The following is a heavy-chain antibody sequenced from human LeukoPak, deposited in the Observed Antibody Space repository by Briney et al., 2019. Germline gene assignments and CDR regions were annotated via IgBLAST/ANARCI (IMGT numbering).Heavy chain of an antibody. CDR2: IYYSGST. Sequence: PSETLSLTCTVSGGSISSYYWSWIRQPPGKGLEWIGYIYYSGSTNYKPSLKSRVTISVDTSKNQFSLKLSSVTAADTAVYYCARAASYPYSSSWARWFDPWGQGTLVAVSS. V-gene: IGHV4-59*01. D-gene: IGHD6-13*01. CDR3: ARAASYPYSSSWARWFDP. J-gene: IGHJ5*02. CDR1: GGSISSYY.